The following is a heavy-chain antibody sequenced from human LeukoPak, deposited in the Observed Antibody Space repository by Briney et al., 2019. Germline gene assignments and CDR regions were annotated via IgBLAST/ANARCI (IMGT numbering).Heavy chain of an antibody. CDR3: ARVIVATTVYYYYYGMDV. D-gene: IGHD5-12*01. CDR1: GGSISSYY. CDR2: IYYSGST. Sequence: SETLPLTCTVSGGSISSYYWSWIRQPPGKGLEWIGYIYYSGSTNYNPSLKSRVTISVDTSKNQFSLKLSSVTAADTAVYYCARVIVATTVYYYYYGMDVWGQGTTVTVSS. V-gene: IGHV4-59*12. J-gene: IGHJ6*02.